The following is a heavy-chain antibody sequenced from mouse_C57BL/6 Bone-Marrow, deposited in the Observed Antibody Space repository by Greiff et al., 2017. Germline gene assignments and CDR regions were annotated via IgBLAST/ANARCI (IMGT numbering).Heavy chain of an antibody. CDR1: GFNIKDYY. Sequence: EVQLQQSGAELVKPGASVKLSCTASGFNIKDYYIHWVKQRTEQGLEWIGRIDPEDGETKYAPQFQDKATITADTSSNTAYLQLSSLTSEDPAVYYCTRSLIYYGTNYWGQGTTLTVSS. J-gene: IGHJ2*01. CDR3: TRSLIYYGTNY. CDR2: IDPEDGET. D-gene: IGHD1-1*01. V-gene: IGHV14-2*01.